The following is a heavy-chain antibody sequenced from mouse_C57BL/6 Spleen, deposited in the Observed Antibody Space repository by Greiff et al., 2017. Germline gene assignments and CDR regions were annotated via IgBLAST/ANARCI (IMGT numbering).Heavy chain of an antibody. V-gene: IGHV1-18*01. D-gene: IGHD2-5*01. CDR2: INPNNGGT. CDR1: GYTFTDYN. CDR3: ARGPDSNYLAWFAY. J-gene: IGHJ3*01. Sequence: VQLQQSGPELVKPGASVKIPCKASGYTFTDYNMDWVKQSHGKSLEWIGDINPNNGGTIYNQKFKGKATLTVDKSSSTAYMELRSLTSEDTAVYYCARGPDSNYLAWFAYWGQGTLVTVSA.